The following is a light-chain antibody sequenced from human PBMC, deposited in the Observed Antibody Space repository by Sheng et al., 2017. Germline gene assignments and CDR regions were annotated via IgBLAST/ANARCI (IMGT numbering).Light chain of an antibody. Sequence: DIQMTQSPSSLSASVGDRVTITCRASQDINIYLAWFQQRPGKAPKPLIYAASTLQSGVPSKFSGTRSGTDFTLTITNLQPEDFATYYCQQYKSSPITFGQGTRLEIK. CDR3: QQYKSSPIT. CDR1: QDINIY. V-gene: IGKV1-16*02. CDR2: AAS. J-gene: IGKJ5*01.